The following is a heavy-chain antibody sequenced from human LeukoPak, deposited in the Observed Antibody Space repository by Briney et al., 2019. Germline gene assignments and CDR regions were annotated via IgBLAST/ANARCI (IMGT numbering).Heavy chain of an antibody. CDR3: ARDPGITVFGVVIMLACYMDV. CDR2: INSDGSST. J-gene: IGHJ6*03. V-gene: IGHV3-74*01. D-gene: IGHD3-3*01. CDR1: GFTFSSYW. Sequence: GGSLRLSCAASGFTFSSYWMHWVRQAPGKGLVWVARINSDGSSTSYADSVKGRFTISRDNAKNTLYLQMNSLRAEGTAVYYCARDPGITVFGVVIMLACYMDVWGKGTTVTVSS.